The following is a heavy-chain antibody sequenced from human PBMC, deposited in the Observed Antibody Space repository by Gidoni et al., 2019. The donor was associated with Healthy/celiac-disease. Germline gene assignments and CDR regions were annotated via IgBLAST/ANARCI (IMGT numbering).Heavy chain of an antibody. J-gene: IGHJ4*02. CDR1: GFPFRSYG. CDR2: IWYDGSNK. V-gene: IGHV3-33*01. Sequence: QVQLVESGGGVVQPGRSLRLSCAASGFPFRSYGMHWVRQAPGKGLEWVAVIWYDGSNKYYADSVKGRFTISRDNSKNTLYLQMNSLRAEDTAVYYCARDWGYGDSLVDYWGQGTLVTVSS. CDR3: ARDWGYGDSLVDY. D-gene: IGHD4-17*01.